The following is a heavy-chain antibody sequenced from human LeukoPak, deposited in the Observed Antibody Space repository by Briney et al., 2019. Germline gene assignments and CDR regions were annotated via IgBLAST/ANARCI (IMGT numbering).Heavy chain of an antibody. Sequence: GGSLRLSCAASGFIFDDYAMHWGRQAPGKGLEWVSRINWIGDSKGYADSVKGRFTISRDNAKNSLYLQMNSLRAEDTDLYYCAKAVDDSRNYYYLFENWGQGTQVTVSS. D-gene: IGHD3-22*01. J-gene: IGHJ4*02. V-gene: IGHV3-9*01. CDR1: GFIFDDYA. CDR3: AKAVDDSRNYYYLFEN. CDR2: INWIGDSK.